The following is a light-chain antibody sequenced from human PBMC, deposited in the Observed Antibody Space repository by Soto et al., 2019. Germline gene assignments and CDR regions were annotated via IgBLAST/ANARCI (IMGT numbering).Light chain of an antibody. V-gene: IGKV1-33*01. CDR1: QGINNY. Sequence: DIQVTQSPSSLSASVGDRVTITCRASQGINNYLIWYQQKPGKAPELLIYDAFSLQTGVPSRFSGGASGTDFTLTISSLQPEDVATYYCQQYDTLPPTFGQGTKLEI. CDR3: QQYDTLPPT. J-gene: IGKJ2*01. CDR2: DAF.